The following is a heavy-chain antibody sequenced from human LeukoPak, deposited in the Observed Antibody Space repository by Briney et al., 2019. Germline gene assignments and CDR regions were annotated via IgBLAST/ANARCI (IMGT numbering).Heavy chain of an antibody. V-gene: IGHV4-39*07. D-gene: IGHD2-15*01. CDR3: ARLAATPEDHDAFDI. Sequence: SETLSLTCTVSGGSISSSSYYWGWIRQPPGKGLEWIGSIYYSGSTYYNPSLKSRVTISVDTSKNQFSLKLSSVTAADTAVYYRARLAATPEDHDAFDIWGQGTMVTVSS. CDR2: IYYSGST. J-gene: IGHJ3*02. CDR1: GGSISSSSYY.